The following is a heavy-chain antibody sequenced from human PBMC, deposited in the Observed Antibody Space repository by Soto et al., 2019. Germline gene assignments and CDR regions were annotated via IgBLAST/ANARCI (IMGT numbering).Heavy chain of an antibody. D-gene: IGHD6-13*01. V-gene: IGHV4-4*07. J-gene: IGHJ4*02. CDR1: CGSISHYY. CDR2: IYTSGST. CDR3: ARDFFEAAGPIYYFDY. Sequence: LSLTCTFSCGSISHYYWSWIRHPAGKGLEWIGRIYTSGSTNYNPSLKSRVTMSVDTSKNQFSLKLSSVTAADTAVYYCARDFFEAAGPIYYFDYWGQGTLVTVSS.